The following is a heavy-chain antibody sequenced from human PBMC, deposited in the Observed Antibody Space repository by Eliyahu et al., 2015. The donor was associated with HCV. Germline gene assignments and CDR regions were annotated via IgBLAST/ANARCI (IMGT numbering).Heavy chain of an antibody. CDR2: INPNSGGT. CDR1: GYTFTXXY. D-gene: IGHD2-2*01. V-gene: IGHV1-2*04. CDR3: ARGASVVVPAAIRYFDL. J-gene: IGHJ2*01. Sequence: QVQLVQSGAEVKKPGASVXVSCKASGYTFTXXYMHWVXQAPGQGLXWMGWINPNSGGTNYAQKFQGWVTMTRDTSISTAYMELSRLRSDDTAVYYCARGASVVVPAAIRYFDLWGRGTLVTVSS.